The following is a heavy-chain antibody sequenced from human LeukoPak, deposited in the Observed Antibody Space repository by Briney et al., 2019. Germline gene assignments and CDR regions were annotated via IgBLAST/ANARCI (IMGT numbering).Heavy chain of an antibody. CDR2: VHLSGAT. J-gene: IGHJ4*02. Sequence: SETLSLTCSVSGGSISSNYWSWIRQPPGKGLEWIGEVHLSGATNYNPSLESRVSMSIDKSKNHLSLEVTSVTAADTAIYYCTRESGAFSPFGFWGQGTLLTVSS. D-gene: IGHD1-26*01. CDR1: GGSISSNY. V-gene: IGHV4-59*12. CDR3: TRESGAFSPFGF.